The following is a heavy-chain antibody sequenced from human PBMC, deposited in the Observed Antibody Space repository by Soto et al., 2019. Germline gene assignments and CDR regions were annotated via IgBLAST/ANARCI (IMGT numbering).Heavy chain of an antibody. D-gene: IGHD2-15*01. CDR1: GGSISSAGYY. CDR2: VYYSGTT. J-gene: IGHJ6*02. Sequence: SETLSLTCTVSGGSISSAGYYWSWIRQHPGKGLEWIGFVYYSGTTNYNPSLKSRLTISVDTSKNQFSLKLSSVTAADTAVYYCARDRQYFPATRSYDYYFYSVDVWGQVTPVTVAS. CDR3: ARDRQYFPATRSYDYYFYSVDV. V-gene: IGHV4-31*03.